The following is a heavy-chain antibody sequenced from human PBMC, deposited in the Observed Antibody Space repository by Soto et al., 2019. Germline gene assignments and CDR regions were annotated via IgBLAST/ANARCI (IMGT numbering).Heavy chain of an antibody. D-gene: IGHD6-19*01. V-gene: IGHV4-59*01. CDR1: GGSISSYY. Sequence: SETLSLTCTVSGGSISSYYWSWIRQPPGKGLEWIGYIYYSGSTNYNPSLKSRVTISVDTSKNQFSLKLSSVTAADTAVYYCARVHSSGWYGGFDYWGQGTLVTVSS. CDR3: ARVHSSGWYGGFDY. J-gene: IGHJ4*02. CDR2: IYYSGST.